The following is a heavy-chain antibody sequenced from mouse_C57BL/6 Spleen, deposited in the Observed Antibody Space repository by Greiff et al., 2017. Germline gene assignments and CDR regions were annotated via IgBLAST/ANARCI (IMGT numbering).Heavy chain of an antibody. CDR1: GYAFSSSW. Sequence: QVQLKESGPELVKPGASVKISCKASGYAFSSSWMNWVKQRPGKGLEWIGRIYPGDGDTNYNGKFKGKATLTADKSSSTAYMQLSSLTSEDSAVYFCARGSITTPVDYWGQGTTLTVSS. CDR2: IYPGDGDT. D-gene: IGHD1-1*01. V-gene: IGHV1-82*01. CDR3: ARGSITTPVDY. J-gene: IGHJ2*01.